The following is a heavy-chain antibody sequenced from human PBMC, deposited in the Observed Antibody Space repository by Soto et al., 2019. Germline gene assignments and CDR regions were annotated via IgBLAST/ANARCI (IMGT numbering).Heavy chain of an antibody. Sequence: ASVKVSCKASGYTFTSYAMHWVRQAPGQRLEWMGWINAGNGNTKYSQKFQGRVTITRDTSASTAYMELSSLRSEDTAVYYCARGYYDSSGYYRGFDPWGQGTLVTVSS. CDR2: INAGNGNT. D-gene: IGHD3-22*01. CDR1: GYTFTSYA. J-gene: IGHJ5*02. CDR3: ARGYYDSSGYYRGFDP. V-gene: IGHV1-3*01.